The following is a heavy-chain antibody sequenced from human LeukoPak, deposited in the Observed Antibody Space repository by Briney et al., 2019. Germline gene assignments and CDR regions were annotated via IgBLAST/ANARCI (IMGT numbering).Heavy chain of an antibody. J-gene: IGHJ6*02. CDR2: INPNSGGT. CDR3: ARGKCYDFWSGYCGSSYYYYYYGMDV. Sequence: ASVKVSCKASGYTFTGYYMHWVRQAPGQGLEWMGWINPNSGGTNYAQKFQGRVTMTRNTSISTAYMELSSLRSEDTAVYYCARGKCYDFWSGYCGSSYYYYYYGMDVWGQGTTVTVSS. D-gene: IGHD3-3*01. CDR1: GYTFTGYY. V-gene: IGHV1-2*02.